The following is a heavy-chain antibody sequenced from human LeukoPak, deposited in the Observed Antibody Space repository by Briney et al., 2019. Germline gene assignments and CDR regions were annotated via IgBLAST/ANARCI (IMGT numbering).Heavy chain of an antibody. D-gene: IGHD3-3*01. CDR3: ARHDDFLSAYNY. V-gene: IGHV4-4*02. J-gene: IGHJ4*02. CDR1: GFTFKNYG. Sequence: GVLRLSCAASGFTFKNYGLHWVRQSPGKGLEWIGEIYHTGSVNYNLSLESRVTISRDRSKNQFSLMLRSVTAADTAVYYCARHDDFLSAYNYWGQGILVTVSS. CDR2: IYHTGSV.